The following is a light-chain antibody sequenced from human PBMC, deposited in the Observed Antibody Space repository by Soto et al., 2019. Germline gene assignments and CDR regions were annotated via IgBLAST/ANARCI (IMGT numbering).Light chain of an antibody. V-gene: IGKV1-39*01. CDR1: QTISSW. CDR3: QQSHTNPLT. Sequence: DIQMTQSPSTLSGSVGDRVTITCRASQTISSWLAWYQQKPGKAPKLLIFSASGLQSGVPSRFSGGGYGTEFTLTISSLQLEDFATYYCQQSHTNPLTFGGGTKVDI. CDR2: SAS. J-gene: IGKJ4*01.